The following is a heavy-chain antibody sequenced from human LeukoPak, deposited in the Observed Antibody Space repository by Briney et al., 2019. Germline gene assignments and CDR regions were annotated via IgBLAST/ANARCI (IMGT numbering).Heavy chain of an antibody. Sequence: PSETLSLTCTVSGGSISSSSYYWGWIRQPPGKGLEWIGSIYYSGSTYYNPSLKSRVTISVDTSKNQFSLKLSSVTAADTAVYYCATSAIVVVIATPYFDYWGQGTLVTVSS. CDR1: GGSISSSSYY. CDR3: ATSAIVVVIATPYFDY. D-gene: IGHD2-21*01. CDR2: IYYSGST. V-gene: IGHV4-39*01. J-gene: IGHJ4*02.